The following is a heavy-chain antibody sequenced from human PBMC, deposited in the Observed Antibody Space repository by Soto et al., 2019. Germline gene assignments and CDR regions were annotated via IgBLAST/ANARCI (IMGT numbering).Heavy chain of an antibody. Sequence: LSLTCAVSGGSISSGGYSWSWFRQPPGEGLEWIGYIYHSGSIYYNPSLKSRVTISVDRSKNQFSLKLSSVTAADTAVYYWARHRSDRRSYVAPSGQGTLVTVSS. D-gene: IGHD5-18*01. CDR1: GGSISSGGYS. CDR3: ARHRSDRRSYVAP. V-gene: IGHV4-30-2*01. CDR2: IYHSGSI. J-gene: IGHJ5*02.